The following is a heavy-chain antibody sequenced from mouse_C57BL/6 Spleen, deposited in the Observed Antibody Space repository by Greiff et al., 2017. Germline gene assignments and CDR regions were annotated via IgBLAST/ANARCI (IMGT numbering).Heavy chain of an antibody. Sequence: QVQLQQSGAELAKPGASVKLSCKASGYTFTNYWMHWVKQRPGQGLEWIGYINPSSGYTKYKQKFKDKATLTADKSSSTAYMQLSSLTSEDSAVYYCARGYDAWFAYWGQGTLVTVSA. CDR3: ARGYDAWFAY. J-gene: IGHJ3*01. D-gene: IGHD1-2*01. V-gene: IGHV1-7*01. CDR1: GYTFTNYW. CDR2: INPSSGYT.